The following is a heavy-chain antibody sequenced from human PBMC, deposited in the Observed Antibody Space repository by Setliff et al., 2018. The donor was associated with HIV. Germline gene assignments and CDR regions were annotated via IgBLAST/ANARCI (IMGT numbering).Heavy chain of an antibody. J-gene: IGHJ3*02. V-gene: IGHV1-8*03. D-gene: IGHD1-26*01. CDR2: MNPNSGNT. CDR3: ARRKTHSGSFHDAFDI. Sequence: ASVKVSCKASGYTFTNYDINWVRLAAGQGLEWMGWMNPNSGNTGHAQKFQGRVTITMDTSISTAYMELSSLRSEDTAVYYCARRKTHSGSFHDAFDIWGQGTMVTVSS. CDR1: GYTFTNYD.